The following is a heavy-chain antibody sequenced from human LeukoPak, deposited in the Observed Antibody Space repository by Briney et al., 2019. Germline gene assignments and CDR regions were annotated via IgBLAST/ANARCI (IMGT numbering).Heavy chain of an antibody. CDR2: ISSSSSTI. V-gene: IGHV3-48*01. Sequence: PGGSLRLSCEASEFTFSSYSRNWVRQAPGKGLEWVAYISSSSSTIYYAESVNGLFTISRDNAKNSLYLQMNRLRVEDTAVYYCARSRGNSGSYPLDYWGQGTLVTVSS. CDR3: ARSRGNSGSYPLDY. CDR1: EFTFSSYS. D-gene: IGHD1-26*01. J-gene: IGHJ4*02.